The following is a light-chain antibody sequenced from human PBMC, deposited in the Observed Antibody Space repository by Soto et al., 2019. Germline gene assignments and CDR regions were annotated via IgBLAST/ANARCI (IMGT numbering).Light chain of an antibody. J-gene: IGKJ4*01. V-gene: IGKV1-39*01. CDR3: RQIYSAPLT. CDR1: QSITTY. CDR2: AAS. Sequence: IQMTQSPSSLSASVGDRVTITCRASQSITTYLNWYRQKPGKAPKLLIYAASSLQSGVPSRFSGSGSETEFTLSISSLQPEDFATYFCRQIYSAPLTFGGGTKVDIK.